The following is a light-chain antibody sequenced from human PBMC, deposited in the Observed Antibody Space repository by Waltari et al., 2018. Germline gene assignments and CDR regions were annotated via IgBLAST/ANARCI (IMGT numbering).Light chain of an antibody. V-gene: IGKV1-9*01. CDR3: QHFHSYPLT. Sequence: DIQLTQSPPFLSASVGDRVTITCRASQDIRSFLAWYQQKPGRAPKLLIYPASTLQSGVPSRFSGSGSGTDFTLTISSLQPEDFATYYCQHFHSYPLTFGGGTKVEIK. J-gene: IGKJ4*01. CDR2: PAS. CDR1: QDIRSF.